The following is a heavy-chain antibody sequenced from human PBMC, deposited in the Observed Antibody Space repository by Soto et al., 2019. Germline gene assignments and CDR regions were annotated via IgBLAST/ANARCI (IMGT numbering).Heavy chain of an antibody. Sequence: QVQLQESGPGLVKPSETLSLTCTVSSGSISSYYWYWIRQPPGKGLEWIGSIYYSGNTNYRPSLKTRVNISVDTSKKQFSLKLTSVTAADTAMYYCDRGYCSSTSCYEFDYWGQGTLVTVSS. CDR3: DRGYCSSTSCYEFDY. CDR2: IYYSGNT. J-gene: IGHJ4*02. D-gene: IGHD2-2*01. V-gene: IGHV4-59*01. CDR1: SGSISSYY.